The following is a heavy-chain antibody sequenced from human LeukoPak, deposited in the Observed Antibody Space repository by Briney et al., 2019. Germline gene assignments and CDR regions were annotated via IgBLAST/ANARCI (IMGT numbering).Heavy chain of an antibody. CDR3: ARGRVSPSTWYSTYYYYFYMDV. J-gene: IGHJ6*03. D-gene: IGHD4-11*01. CDR1: GYSISSGYY. CDR2: IYHSGKS. Sequence: SETLSLTCSVSGYSISSGYYWDWIRQPPGKGLEWIARIYHSGKSYSNPSLESRVTISVDTSKNQISLKLRSVTAADTAVYYCARGRVSPSTWYSTYYYYFYMDVWGKGTTVTVSS. V-gene: IGHV4-38-2*02.